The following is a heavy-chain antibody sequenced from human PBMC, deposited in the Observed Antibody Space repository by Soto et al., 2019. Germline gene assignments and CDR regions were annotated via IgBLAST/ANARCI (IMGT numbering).Heavy chain of an antibody. CDR2: ITRDGYNK. V-gene: IGHV3-30*04. CDR3: TKSSGGSSSGGMDY. CDR1: GFIFKNYA. Sequence: GGSLRLSCAGSGFIFKNYALNWVRQAPGKGLEWVSSITRDGYNKYYAESVKGRFTISRDNSRDTLSLQMTALTIEDSSVYYCTKSSGGSSSGGMDYWGQGTRVTVXS. J-gene: IGHJ4*02. D-gene: IGHD6-6*01.